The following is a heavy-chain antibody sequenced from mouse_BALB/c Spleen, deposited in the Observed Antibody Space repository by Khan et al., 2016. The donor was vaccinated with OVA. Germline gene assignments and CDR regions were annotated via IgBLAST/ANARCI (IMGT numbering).Heavy chain of an antibody. J-gene: IGHJ2*01. V-gene: IGHV1S81*02. CDR1: GYNFTSYW. Sequence: QVQLQQPGAELVKAGASVKMSCKASGYNFTSYWMHWVKQRLGQGLEWFAETNPTNGRTYYNEKFKSKATLTVDKSSSTAYMQLSGPTCEDSAVYYCARIKKIVATYFDYWSQGTTLTVSS. CDR3: ARIKKIVATYFDY. CDR2: TNPTNGRT. D-gene: IGHD1-1*01.